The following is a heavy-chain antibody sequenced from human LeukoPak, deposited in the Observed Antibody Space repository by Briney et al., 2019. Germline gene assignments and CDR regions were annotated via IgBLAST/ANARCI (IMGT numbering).Heavy chain of an antibody. Sequence: ASVKVSCKASGYTFTSYYMHWVRQAPGQGLEWMGIINPSGGGTSYAQKFQGRVTMTRDMSTSTVYMELSSLRSEDTAVYYCARDGGSYYPYFYYYYMDVWGKGTTVTVSS. J-gene: IGHJ6*03. CDR1: GYTFTSYY. CDR2: INPSGGGT. D-gene: IGHD1-26*01. CDR3: ARDGGSYYPYFYYYYMDV. V-gene: IGHV1-46*01.